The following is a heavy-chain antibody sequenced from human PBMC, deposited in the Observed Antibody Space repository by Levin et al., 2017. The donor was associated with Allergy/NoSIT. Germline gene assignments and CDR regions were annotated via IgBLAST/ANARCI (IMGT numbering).Heavy chain of an antibody. Sequence: ASVKVSCKASGYTFISFGISWVRQAPGQGLEWMGWVSSYTADTNYAQRLQGRVTMSVEASTSTAYMELRSLRPDDTAVHYCARVRTGGGSTFAGMDVWGQGTAVTVSS. V-gene: IGHV1-18*01. J-gene: IGHJ6*02. CDR1: GYTFISFG. D-gene: IGHD3-16*01. CDR3: ARVRTGGGSTFAGMDV. CDR2: VSSYTADT.